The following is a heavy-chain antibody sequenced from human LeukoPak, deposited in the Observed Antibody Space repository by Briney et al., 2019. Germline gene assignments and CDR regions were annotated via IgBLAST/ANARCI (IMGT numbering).Heavy chain of an antibody. Sequence: SETLSLSCTVSGGSISSYNWSWIRQPPGKGLEWIGYVYYSGSTNYNPSLKSRVTISVDTSKNQFSLKLSSVTAADTAVYYCARRRGGNNYYFDYWGQGTLVPVSS. CDR2: VYYSGST. D-gene: IGHD4-23*01. CDR1: GGSISSYN. J-gene: IGHJ4*02. V-gene: IGHV4-59*12. CDR3: ARRRGGNNYYFDY.